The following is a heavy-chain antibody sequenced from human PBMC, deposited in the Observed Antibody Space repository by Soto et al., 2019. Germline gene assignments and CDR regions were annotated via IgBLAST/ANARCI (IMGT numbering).Heavy chain of an antibody. D-gene: IGHD6-19*01. CDR2: IYYSGST. Sequence: TSETLSLTCTVSGGSISSSSYYWVWIRQPPGKGLEWIGSIYYSGSTYYNPSLKSRVTISVDTSKNQFSLKLSSVTAADTAVYYCARLAVADYYGMDVWGQGTTVTVSS. CDR3: ARLAVADYYGMDV. V-gene: IGHV4-39*01. CDR1: GGSISSSSYY. J-gene: IGHJ6*02.